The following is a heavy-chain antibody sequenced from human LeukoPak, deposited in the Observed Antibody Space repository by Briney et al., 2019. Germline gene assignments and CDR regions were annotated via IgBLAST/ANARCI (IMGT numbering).Heavy chain of an antibody. CDR2: INHSGST. V-gene: IGHV4-34*01. J-gene: IGHJ5*02. Sequence: SETLSLTCAVYGGSFSDHYWSWIRQPPGKGLEWIGEINHSGSTNYNPSLKSRVTISVDTSKNQFSLKLSSVTAADTAVYYCARRPYSSGWYGGWFDPWGQGTLVTVSS. CDR1: GGSFSDHY. CDR3: ARRPYSSGWYGGWFDP. D-gene: IGHD6-19*01.